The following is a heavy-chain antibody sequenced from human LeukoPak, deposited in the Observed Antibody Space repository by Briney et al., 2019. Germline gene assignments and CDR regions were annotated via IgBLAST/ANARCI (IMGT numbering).Heavy chain of an antibody. CDR3: ASGAQSDY. CDR1: GFTFSNYE. V-gene: IGHV3-48*03. D-gene: IGHD1-26*01. CDR2: ISSSGSTI. J-gene: IGHJ4*02. Sequence: PGGSLRLSCAASGFTFSNYEMNWVRQAPGKGLEWVSYISSSGSTIFYAGSVKGRFTISRDNAKNSLYLQLNSLRAEDTAIYYCASGAQSDYWGQGTLVTVSS.